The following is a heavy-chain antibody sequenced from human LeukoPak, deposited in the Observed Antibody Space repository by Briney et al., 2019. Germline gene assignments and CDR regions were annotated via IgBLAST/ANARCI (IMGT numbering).Heavy chain of an antibody. CDR1: GFTFSSYA. V-gene: IGHV3-23*01. CDR3: AKAGYYDSSGHNPHFGS. J-gene: IGHJ4*02. Sequence: GGSLRLSCAASGFTFSSYAMSWVRQAPGKGLEWVSAISCSGGTTYYADSVKGRFTISRDNSKNTLYLQMNSLRAEDTAVYYCAKAGYYDSSGHNPHFGSWGQGTLVTVSS. D-gene: IGHD3-22*01. CDR2: ISCSGGTT.